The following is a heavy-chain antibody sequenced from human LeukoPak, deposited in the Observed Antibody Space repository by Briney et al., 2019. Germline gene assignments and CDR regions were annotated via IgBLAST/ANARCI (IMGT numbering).Heavy chain of an antibody. CDR2: IHDSGST. CDR1: GGSISSGAHY. Sequence: SQTLSLTCTVSGGSISSGAHYWSWIRQHPGKGLEWSGHIHDSGSTSYNPSLKSRVTISVDTSKNQFSLKLSSVTAADTAVYYCARQGGIRSGYYYWGQGTLVTVSS. CDR3: ARQGGIRSGYYY. J-gene: IGHJ4*02. D-gene: IGHD3-22*01. V-gene: IGHV4-31*03.